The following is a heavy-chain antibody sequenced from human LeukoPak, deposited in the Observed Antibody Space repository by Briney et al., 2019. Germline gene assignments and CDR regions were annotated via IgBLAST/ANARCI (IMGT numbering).Heavy chain of an antibody. CDR2: IYYRGST. V-gene: IGHV4-39*01. Sequence: PSETLSLTCTVSGGSISSSGYYWGWIRQSPGEGLEWIGSIYYRGSTSYNPSLKSRVTISVDTSKNQFSLKLSSVTAADTAVYYCARHLYTFGPNYFDYWGQGALVTVSS. CDR3: ARHLYTFGPNYFDY. D-gene: IGHD2-2*02. CDR1: GGSISSSGYY. J-gene: IGHJ4*02.